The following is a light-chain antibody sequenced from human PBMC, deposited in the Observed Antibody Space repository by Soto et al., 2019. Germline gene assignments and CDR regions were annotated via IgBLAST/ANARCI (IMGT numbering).Light chain of an antibody. Sequence: QSALTQPPSASGSPGQSVTISCTGTSSDVGAYNYVSWYQQHPGKAPKLVIFEVSKRPSGVPDRFSGSKSGNTASLTVSGLQAEDEADYYCSAYAVTTTLFGGGTQLTVL. CDR2: EVS. CDR3: SAYAVTTTL. CDR1: SSDVGAYNY. V-gene: IGLV2-8*01. J-gene: IGLJ2*01.